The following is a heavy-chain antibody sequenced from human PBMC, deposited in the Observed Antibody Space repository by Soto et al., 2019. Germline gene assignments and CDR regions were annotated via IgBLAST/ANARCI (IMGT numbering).Heavy chain of an antibody. CDR2: IIPLFDST. CDR1: GGTFNTLS. Sequence: QVLLVQSGAEGKRPGSSAKVSCKPSGGTFNTLSINWVRQAPGQGLEWVGAIIPLFDSTNYAQKFQDRVTITAEKSMDTAYLELNNLRSDDTAVYYCTTRDQGRFDHGGQGTPLTVSS. J-gene: IGHJ5*02. V-gene: IGHV1-69*06. CDR3: TTRDQGRFDH.